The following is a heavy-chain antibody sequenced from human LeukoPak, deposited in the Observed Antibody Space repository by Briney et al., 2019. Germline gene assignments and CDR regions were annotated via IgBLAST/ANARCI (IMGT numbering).Heavy chain of an antibody. CDR3: ARDAPVGATS. V-gene: IGHV4-30-4*08. J-gene: IGHJ3*01. Sequence: SQTLSLTCTVSGGSISSGDYYWSWIRQPPGKGLEWLGYIYYSGSHYYTPSLKSRVTISVDTSKNQFSLKLSSVPAADTAVYYCARDAPVGATSWGQGTMVTVSS. D-gene: IGHD1-26*01. CDR2: IYYSGSH. CDR1: GGSISSGDYY.